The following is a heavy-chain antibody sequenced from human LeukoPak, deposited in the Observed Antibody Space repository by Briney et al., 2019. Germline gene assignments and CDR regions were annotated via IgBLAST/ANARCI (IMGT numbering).Heavy chain of an antibody. Sequence: PGGSLRLSCAASGFTFSSYAMHWVRQAPGKGLEWVAVISYDGSNKYYADSVKGRFTISRDNSKNTLYLQMNSLRAEDTAVYYCARDKGLSSQAAAAFEYWGQGTLVTVSS. CDR2: ISYDGSNK. CDR1: GFTFSSYA. J-gene: IGHJ4*02. V-gene: IGHV3-30-3*01. D-gene: IGHD6-13*01. CDR3: ARDKGLSSQAAAAFEY.